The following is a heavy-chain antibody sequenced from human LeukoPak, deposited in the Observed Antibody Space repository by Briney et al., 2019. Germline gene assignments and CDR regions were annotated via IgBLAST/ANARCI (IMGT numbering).Heavy chain of an antibody. CDR2: ISESGGRI. D-gene: IGHD1-14*01. CDR3: AKEVFTGSGGAFDI. Sequence: GGSLRLSCAASGFTVSSNYMTWVRQAPGKGLEWLSSISESGGRIFYRDSVKGRFTSSRDNAKKSVFLQMNSLGIEDTAVYYCAKEVFTGSGGAFDIWGPGTMVTVSS. J-gene: IGHJ3*02. CDR1: GFTVSSNY. V-gene: IGHV3-11*04.